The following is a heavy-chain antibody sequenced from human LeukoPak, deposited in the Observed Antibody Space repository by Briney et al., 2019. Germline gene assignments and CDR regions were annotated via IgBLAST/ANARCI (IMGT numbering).Heavy chain of an antibody. Sequence: GASVKVSCKASGGTFSSYAISRVRQAPGQGLEWMGGIIPIFGTANYARKFQGRVTITADESTSTAYMELSSLRSEDTAVYYCARESYGDVGYFDYWGQGTLVTVSS. CDR3: ARESYGDVGYFDY. CDR1: GGTFSSYA. J-gene: IGHJ4*02. V-gene: IGHV1-69*13. CDR2: IIPIFGTA. D-gene: IGHD4-17*01.